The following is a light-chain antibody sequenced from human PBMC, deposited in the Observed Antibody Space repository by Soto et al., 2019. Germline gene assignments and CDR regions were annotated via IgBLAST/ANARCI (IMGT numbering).Light chain of an antibody. CDR2: AAS. CDR1: QTISNN. Sequence: DIQMTQSPSSLSASVGDRVTITCRASQTISNNLNWYHQKPGKAPEVVIYAASTLQSGVPSRFSGSGSGTDFTLTISSLQPDDFATYYCQQSYSSRRTFGQGTKLEVK. J-gene: IGKJ2*01. V-gene: IGKV1-39*01. CDR3: QQSYSSRRT.